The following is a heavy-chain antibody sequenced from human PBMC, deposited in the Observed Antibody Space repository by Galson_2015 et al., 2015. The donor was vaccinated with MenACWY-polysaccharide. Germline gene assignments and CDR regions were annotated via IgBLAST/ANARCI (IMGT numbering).Heavy chain of an antibody. CDR1: GYTFTSYD. J-gene: IGHJ6*03. CDR2: MNPNSGNT. V-gene: IGHV1-8*01. CDR3: ARPALDARNHSYYTVV. Sequence: SVKVSCKASGYTFTSYDINWVRQATGRGLEWMGWMNPNSGNTGYARKFQGRVTMTRNTSISTAYMELSSLRSEDTAVDYCARPALDARNHSYYTVVWGKGTPAPVSS. D-gene: IGHD1-14*01.